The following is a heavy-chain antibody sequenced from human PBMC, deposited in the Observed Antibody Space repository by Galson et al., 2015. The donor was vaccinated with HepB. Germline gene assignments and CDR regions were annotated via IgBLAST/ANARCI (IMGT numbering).Heavy chain of an antibody. CDR3: ARVGSGYNYGYWFDP. V-gene: IGHV3-21*01. J-gene: IGHJ5*02. Sequence: SLRLSCAASGFTFSSYGMNWVRQAPGKGLEWVSSISGSSSYIYYADSVKGRFTISRDNAKNSLYLQVNSLRAEDTAVYYCARVGSGYNYGYWFDPWGQGTLVSVSS. CDR2: ISGSSSYI. D-gene: IGHD5-18*01. CDR1: GFTFSSYG.